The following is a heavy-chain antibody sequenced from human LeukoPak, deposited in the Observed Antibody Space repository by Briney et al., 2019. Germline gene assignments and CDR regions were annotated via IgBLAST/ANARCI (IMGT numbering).Heavy chain of an antibody. CDR3: ARGMGYCSGGSCYEWFDP. CDR2: INHSGST. CDR1: GGSFSGYY. D-gene: IGHD2-15*01. V-gene: IGHV4-34*01. J-gene: IGHJ5*02. Sequence: PSETLSITCAVYGGSFSGYYWSWIRQPPGKGLEWIGEINHSGSTNYNPSLKSRVTISVDTSKNQFSLKLSSVTAADTAVYYCARGMGYCSGGSCYEWFDPWGQGTLVTVSS.